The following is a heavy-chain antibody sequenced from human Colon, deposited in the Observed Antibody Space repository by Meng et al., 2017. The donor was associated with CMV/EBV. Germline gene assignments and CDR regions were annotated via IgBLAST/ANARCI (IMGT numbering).Heavy chain of an antibody. Sequence: LKISCEASGITLSNYKMHWVRQAPGKGLEWVAVISYDGTKTYHGDSVKGRFTISRDNSKNSLYLQMDNLRPADTGVYYCVRAGYGGFIKDAFDLWGQGALVTVSS. CDR2: ISYDGTKT. D-gene: IGHD1-26*01. J-gene: IGHJ4*02. CDR1: GITLSNYK. V-gene: IGHV3-30*03. CDR3: VRAGYGGFIKDAFDL.